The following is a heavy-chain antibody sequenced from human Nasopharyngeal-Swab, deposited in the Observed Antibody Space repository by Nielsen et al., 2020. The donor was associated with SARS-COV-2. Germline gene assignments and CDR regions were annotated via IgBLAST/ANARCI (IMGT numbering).Heavy chain of an antibody. D-gene: IGHD5-12*01. CDR1: GFRFSDYY. V-gene: IGHV3-11*04. CDR3: AREVPYSGHDDAFDI. CDR2: ISGGGNSI. J-gene: IGHJ3*02. Sequence: GESLKISCAASGFRFSDYYMSWIRQTPGKGLEWLAYISGGGNSIHHADSVKGRFTISRDNAKNSLYLQMNSLRAEDTAVYYCAREVPYSGHDDAFDIWGQGTMVTVSA.